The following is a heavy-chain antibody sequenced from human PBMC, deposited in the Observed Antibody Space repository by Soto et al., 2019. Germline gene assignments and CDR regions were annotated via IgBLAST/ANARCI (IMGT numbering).Heavy chain of an antibody. CDR2: IGTAGDT. CDR3: ARGGHYYDSSGYPGDDAFDI. Sequence: PGGSLRLSCAASGFTFSSYDMHWVRQATGKXLEWVSAIGTAGDTYYPGSVKGRFTISRENAKNSLYLQMNSLRAGDTAVYYCARGGHYYDSSGYPGDDAFDIWGQGTMVTVSS. D-gene: IGHD3-22*01. CDR1: GFTFSSYD. V-gene: IGHV3-13*01. J-gene: IGHJ3*02.